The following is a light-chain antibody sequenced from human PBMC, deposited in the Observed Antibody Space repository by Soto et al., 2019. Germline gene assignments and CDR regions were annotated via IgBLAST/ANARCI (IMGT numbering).Light chain of an antibody. J-gene: IGKJ2*02. CDR2: WAS. CDR1: QSVFYSSNNKNY. Sequence: DIVMTQSPDSLAVSLGERATINCKSSQSVFYSSNNKNYLAWYQQKPGQPPNLIIYWASTRESGVPDRFSGSGSGTDFTLTISSLQAEDVAVYYCQQYYTSPRTFGRGIKLEIK. V-gene: IGKV4-1*01. CDR3: QQYYTSPRT.